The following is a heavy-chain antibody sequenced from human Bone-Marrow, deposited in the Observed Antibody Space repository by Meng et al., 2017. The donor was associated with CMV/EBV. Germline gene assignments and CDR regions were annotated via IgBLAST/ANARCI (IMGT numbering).Heavy chain of an antibody. CDR2: INPNSGGT. CDR1: GYTFTDYR. Sequence: ASVKVSCKASGYTFTDYRMHWVRQAPGQGLEWMGWINPNSGGTNYAQKFQGRVTMTRDTSISTAYMELSRLRSDDTAVYYCARQALYYYDSSGYPTLYNWFDPWGQGTLVTVSS. D-gene: IGHD3-22*01. J-gene: IGHJ5*02. V-gene: IGHV1-2*02. CDR3: ARQALYYYDSSGYPTLYNWFDP.